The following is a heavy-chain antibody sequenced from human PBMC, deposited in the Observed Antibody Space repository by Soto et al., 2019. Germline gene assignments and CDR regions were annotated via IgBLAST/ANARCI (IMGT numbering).Heavy chain of an antibody. CDR3: ARESNDILSGPPWVWYFDL. CDR2: INDRGSV. D-gene: IGHD3-9*01. CDR1: GGSFGGYY. Sequence: QLQQWGAGPLRPLETLSLTCGVSGGSFGGYYWAWIRQSPEKGLEWIGGINDRGSVNYNPSLKSGVSISVNTSKSHYSLTLRSGTAADTAIYYCARESNDILSGPPWVWYFDLWGRGTLVTVSS. J-gene: IGHJ2*01. V-gene: IGHV4-34*02.